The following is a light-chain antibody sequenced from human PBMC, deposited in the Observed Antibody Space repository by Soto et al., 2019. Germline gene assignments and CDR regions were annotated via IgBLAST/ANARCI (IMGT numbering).Light chain of an antibody. J-gene: IGKJ4*01. CDR1: QGISNY. Sequence: DIQMTQSPSSLSASVGDRVTITCRASQGISNYLAWYQQKPGKVPKLLIYAASTLHSGVPSRFSGSGSGTDITLNIHSLLFEEVATYFCQKYNSAPPVLTFGGGTKVEIK. CDR3: QKYNSAPPVLT. CDR2: AAS. V-gene: IGKV1-27*01.